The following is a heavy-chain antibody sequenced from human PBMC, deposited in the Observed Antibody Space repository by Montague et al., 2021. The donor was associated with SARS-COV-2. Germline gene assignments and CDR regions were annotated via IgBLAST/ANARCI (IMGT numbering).Heavy chain of an antibody. V-gene: IGHV4-34*01. Sequence: SETLSLTCAVYGGSFSGYYWCSIRHPPGKGLVWIGEINHSESTNYNPSLKSRVTRSVDTSKNQFSLNLSSVTAADTAAYYCARDRAAYILTGYYFAYWGQGTLVTVSS. D-gene: IGHD3-9*01. CDR1: GGSFSGYY. J-gene: IGHJ4*02. CDR3: ARDRAAYILTGYYFAY. CDR2: INHSEST.